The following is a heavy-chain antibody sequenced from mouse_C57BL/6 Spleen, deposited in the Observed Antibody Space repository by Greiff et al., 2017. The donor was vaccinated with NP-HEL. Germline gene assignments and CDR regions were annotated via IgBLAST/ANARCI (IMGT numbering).Heavy chain of an antibody. CDR3: ARCGGKIYYDYDDAMDY. CDR2: INPSNGGT. Sequence: QVQLQQPGTELVKPGASVKLSCKASGYTFTSYWMHWVKQRPGQGLEWIGNINPSNGGTNYNEKFKSKATLTVDKSSSTAYMQLSSLTSEDSAVYYCARCGGKIYYDYDDAMDYWGQGTSVTVSS. CDR1: GYTFTSYW. J-gene: IGHJ4*01. V-gene: IGHV1-53*01. D-gene: IGHD2-4*01.